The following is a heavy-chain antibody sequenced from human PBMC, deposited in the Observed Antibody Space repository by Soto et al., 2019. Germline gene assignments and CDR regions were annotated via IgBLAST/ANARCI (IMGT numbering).Heavy chain of an antibody. Sequence: PSETLSLTCAVYGGSFSGYYWSWIRQPPGKGLEWIGEINHSGSTNYNPSLKSRVTISVDTSKNQFSLKLSSVTAADTAVYYCARKPVLLWFGEFHNWFDPWGQGTLVTVSS. J-gene: IGHJ5*02. D-gene: IGHD3-10*01. CDR3: ARKPVLLWFGEFHNWFDP. CDR1: GGSFSGYY. V-gene: IGHV4-34*01. CDR2: INHSGST.